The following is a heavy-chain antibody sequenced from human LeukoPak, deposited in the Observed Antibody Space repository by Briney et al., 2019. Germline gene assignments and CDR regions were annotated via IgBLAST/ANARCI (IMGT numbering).Heavy chain of an antibody. CDR1: GYTFTSYY. V-gene: IGHV1-46*01. D-gene: IGHD1-26*01. CDR2: INPSGGST. J-gene: IGHJ4*02. CDR3: ARTTSVGATTVYYFDY. Sequence: ASVKVSCEASGYTFTSYYMHWVRQAPGQGLEWMGIINPSGGSTSYAQKFQGRVTMTRDMSTSTVYMELSSLRSEDTAVYYCARTTSVGATTVYYFDYWGQGTLVTVSS.